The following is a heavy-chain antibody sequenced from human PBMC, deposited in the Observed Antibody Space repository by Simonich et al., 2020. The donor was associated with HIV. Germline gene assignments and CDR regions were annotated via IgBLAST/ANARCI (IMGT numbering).Heavy chain of an antibody. CDR3: ARGSPQDPYYYYYYMDV. CDR2: ISAYKGNT. D-gene: IGHD2-15*01. CDR1: GYIFTSYG. V-gene: IGHV1-18*01. Sequence: QVQLVQSGAEVKKPGASVKVSCKASGYIFTSYGISWVRQAPGKGLEWMGWISAYKGNTNYAQKLQGRVTMTTDTSTSTAYMELRSLRSDDTAVYYCARGSPQDPYYYYYYMDVWGKGTTVTVSS. J-gene: IGHJ6*03.